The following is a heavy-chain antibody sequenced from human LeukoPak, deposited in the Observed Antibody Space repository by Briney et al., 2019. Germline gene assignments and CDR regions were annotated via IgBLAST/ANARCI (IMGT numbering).Heavy chain of an antibody. CDR1: GASISSSSYY. CDR3: ARMVWSGYYPPYYYYMDV. D-gene: IGHD3-3*01. V-gene: IGHV4-39*01. Sequence: SETLSLTCSVSGASISSSSYYWGWIRQPPGKGLEGIGNIYYSGSTYYNPSLKSRVTMCVDTSKNQFSLKLSSVTAADTAVYYCARMVWSGYYPPYYYYMDVWGKGTTVTVSS. J-gene: IGHJ6*03. CDR2: IYYSGST.